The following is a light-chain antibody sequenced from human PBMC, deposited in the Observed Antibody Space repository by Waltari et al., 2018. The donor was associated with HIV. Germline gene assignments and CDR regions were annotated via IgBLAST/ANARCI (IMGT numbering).Light chain of an antibody. V-gene: IGLV2-14*01. CDR3: ASYTADDTIL. CDR2: EVD. CDR1: DRDVGFYTF. Sequence: SDLTQPASLSGFLGPSITISCTGGDRDVGFYTFISWSQQQPGKVPKPFLYEVDTTDSGIPGRFSGSKSGNTASLTISGLQIEDEGLYFCASYTADDTILFGGGTTVTVL. J-gene: IGLJ2*01.